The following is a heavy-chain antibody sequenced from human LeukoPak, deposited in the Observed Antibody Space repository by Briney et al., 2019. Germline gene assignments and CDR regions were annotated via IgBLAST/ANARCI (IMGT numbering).Heavy chain of an antibody. CDR1: GGSISSSSYY. J-gene: IGHJ5*02. V-gene: IGHV4-39*07. CDR2: IYYSGST. CDR3: ARDSRAPYNWFDP. Sequence: KPSETLSLTCTVSGGSISSSSYYWGWIRQPPGKGLEWIGSIYYSGSTSYNPSLKSRVTISVDTSKNQFSLRLTSVTAADTAVYYCARDSRAPYNWFDPWGQGTLVTVSS.